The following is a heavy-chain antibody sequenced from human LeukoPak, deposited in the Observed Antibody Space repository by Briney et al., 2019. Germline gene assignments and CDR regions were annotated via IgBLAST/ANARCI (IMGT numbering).Heavy chain of an antibody. Sequence: PSETLSLTCAVYGGSFSGYYWSWIRQPPGKGLEWIGEINHSGSTNYNPSLKSRVTISVDTSKNQFSLKLSSVTAADTAVYYCACSYNYYYYYMDVWGKGTTVTVSS. CDR3: ACSYNYYYYYMDV. V-gene: IGHV4-34*01. D-gene: IGHD5-18*01. CDR2: INHSGST. CDR1: GGSFSGYY. J-gene: IGHJ6*03.